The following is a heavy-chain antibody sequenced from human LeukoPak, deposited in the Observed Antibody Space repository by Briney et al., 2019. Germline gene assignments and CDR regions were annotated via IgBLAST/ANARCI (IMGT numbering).Heavy chain of an antibody. J-gene: IGHJ3*02. CDR2: ISGSGGST. Sequence: GGSLRLSCAASGFTFSSYAMSWVRQAPGKGLEWVSAISGSGGSTYYADSVKGRFTISRDNSKNTLYLQMNSLRAEDTAVYYCAKPLTSDYGDYFAFDIWGQGTMVTVSS. CDR3: AKPLTSDYGDYFAFDI. D-gene: IGHD4-17*01. V-gene: IGHV3-23*01. CDR1: GFTFSSYA.